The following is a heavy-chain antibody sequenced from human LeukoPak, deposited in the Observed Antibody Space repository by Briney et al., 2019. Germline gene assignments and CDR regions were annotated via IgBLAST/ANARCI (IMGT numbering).Heavy chain of an antibody. CDR3: ARGRRCGYSSSWSTFDY. V-gene: IGHV3-20*04. Sequence: GGSLRLSCAASGFTFDDYGMSWVRQAPGKGLEWVSGINWNGGSTGYADSVKGRFTISRDNAKNSLYLQMNSLRAEDTALYYCARGRRCGYSSSWSTFDYWGQGTLVTVSS. D-gene: IGHD6-13*01. CDR2: INWNGGST. CDR1: GFTFDDYG. J-gene: IGHJ4*02.